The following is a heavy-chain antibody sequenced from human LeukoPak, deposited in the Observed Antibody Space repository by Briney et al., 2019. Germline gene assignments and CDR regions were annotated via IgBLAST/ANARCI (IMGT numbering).Heavy chain of an antibody. D-gene: IGHD3-9*01. V-gene: IGHV4-34*01. CDR1: GGSFSGYY. Sequence: PSETLSLTCAVYGGSFSGYYWSWIRQPPGKGLERIGEINHSGSTNYNPSLKSRVTISVDTSKNQFSLKLSSVTAADTAVYYCARGVGYDILTGYYIDPNFDYWGQGTLVTVSS. J-gene: IGHJ4*02. CDR2: INHSGST. CDR3: ARGVGYDILTGYYIDPNFDY.